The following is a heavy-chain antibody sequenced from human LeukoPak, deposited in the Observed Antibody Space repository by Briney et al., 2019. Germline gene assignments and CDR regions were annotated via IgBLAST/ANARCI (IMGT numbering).Heavy chain of an antibody. CDR2: ISSSGSYI. Sequence: PGGSLRLSCAASGFTFSRYAMNWVRQAPEKGLEWVSSISSSGSYIYYADSVKGRFTISRDNAKNSLYLQMNSLRAEDTAVYYCASRNQYCGGDCFWAFDIWGQGTMVTVSS. V-gene: IGHV3-21*01. D-gene: IGHD2-21*02. CDR1: GFTFSRYA. J-gene: IGHJ3*02. CDR3: ASRNQYCGGDCFWAFDI.